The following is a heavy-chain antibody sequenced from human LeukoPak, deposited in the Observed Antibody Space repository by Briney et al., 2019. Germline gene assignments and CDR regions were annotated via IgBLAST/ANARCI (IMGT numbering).Heavy chain of an antibody. V-gene: IGHV3-11*04. CDR2: ISSSGSTI. Sequence: PGGSLRLSCAASGFTFSDYYMSWIRQAPGKGLEWVSYISSSGSTIYYADSVKGRFTISRVNAKNSLYLQMNSLRAEDTAVYYCARDHYYDSSGYYLFYWGQGTLVTVSS. J-gene: IGHJ4*02. D-gene: IGHD3-22*01. CDR3: ARDHYYDSSGYYLFY. CDR1: GFTFSDYY.